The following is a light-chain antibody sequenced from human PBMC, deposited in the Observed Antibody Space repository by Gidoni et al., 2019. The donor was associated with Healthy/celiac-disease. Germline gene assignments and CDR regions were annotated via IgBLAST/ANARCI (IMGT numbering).Light chain of an antibody. J-gene: IGKJ1*01. CDR3: QQYNNWPT. Sequence: DIVMTQSPATLSVSPGERATLSCRASQSVSSNLAWYQQKPGQDPRLLIYGASTRATGIPARVRGSGSGKECTLTISSLQSEDFAGYYCQQYNNWPTFGQGTKVEIK. V-gene: IGKV3-15*01. CDR2: GAS. CDR1: QSVSSN.